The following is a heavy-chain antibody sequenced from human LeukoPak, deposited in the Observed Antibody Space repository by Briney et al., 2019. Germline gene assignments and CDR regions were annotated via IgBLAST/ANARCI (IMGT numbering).Heavy chain of an antibody. V-gene: IGHV3-30*03. J-gene: IGHJ4*02. CDR3: ARDWSEGSGSYIDY. D-gene: IGHD3-10*01. CDR1: GFSFGSHA. Sequence: GRSLRLSCAASGFSFGSHAMHWVRQAPGKGLEWLVVTSYDGTRQYYADFVRGRFTISRENSKNTLYLHMNSLRVDDTAVYYCARDWSEGSGSYIDYWGQGALVTVSS. CDR2: TSYDGTRQ.